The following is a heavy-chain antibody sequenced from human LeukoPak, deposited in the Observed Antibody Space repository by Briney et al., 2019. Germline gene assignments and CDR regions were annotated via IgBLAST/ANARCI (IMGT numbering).Heavy chain of an antibody. J-gene: IGHJ6*02. CDR2: ISYDGSNK. CDR3: AKDLDYFYYYYGMDV. D-gene: IGHD2/OR15-2a*01. CDR1: GFTVSSNY. V-gene: IGHV3-30*18. Sequence: GGSLRLSCAASGFTVSSNYMSWVRQAPGKGLEWVAVISYDGSNKYYADSVKGRFTISRDNSKNTLYLQMNSLRAEDTAVYYCAKDLDYFYYYYGMDVWGQGTTVTVSS.